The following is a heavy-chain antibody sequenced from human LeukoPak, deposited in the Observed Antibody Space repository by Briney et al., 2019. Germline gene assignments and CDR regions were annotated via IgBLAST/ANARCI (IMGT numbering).Heavy chain of an antibody. CDR1: GFSCSGYW. V-gene: IGHV3-7*01. Sequence: GGSLRLSCAASGFSCSGYWMSWVRQAPGKGLEWVANIKEDGSEKNYVDSVKGRFTISRDNAKNSLYLQMNSLRAEDTAVYYCSRGAGSDYWGQGTLVTVSS. J-gene: IGHJ4*02. CDR2: IKEDGSEK. CDR3: SRGAGSDY. D-gene: IGHD3-10*01.